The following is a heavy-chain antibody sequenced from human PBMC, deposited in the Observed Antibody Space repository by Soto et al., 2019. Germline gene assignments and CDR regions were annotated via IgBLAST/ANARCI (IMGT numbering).Heavy chain of an antibody. J-gene: IGHJ4*02. Sequence: GGSLRLSCAASGFTFSSYGMHWVRQAPGKGLEWVAVISYDGSNKYYADSVKGRFTISRDNSKNTLYLQMNSLRAEDTAVYYCAKSKNIVATELDYWGQGTLVTVSS. D-gene: IGHD5-12*01. CDR2: ISYDGSNK. CDR3: AKSKNIVATELDY. V-gene: IGHV3-30*18. CDR1: GFTFSSYG.